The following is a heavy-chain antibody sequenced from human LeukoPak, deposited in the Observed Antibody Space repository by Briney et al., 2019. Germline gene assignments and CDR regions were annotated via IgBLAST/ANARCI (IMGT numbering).Heavy chain of an antibody. Sequence: PSETLSLTCTASGGSISSYFWSWIRQPAGKGLEWIGRIYTSGGNNYNPSLKSRVTISVDKSKNQFSLKLSSVTAADTAVYYCARWGWPGQVTGPFDYWGQGTLVTVSS. V-gene: IGHV4-4*07. D-gene: IGHD5-24*01. J-gene: IGHJ4*02. CDR3: ARWGWPGQVTGPFDY. CDR1: GGSISSYF. CDR2: IYTSGGN.